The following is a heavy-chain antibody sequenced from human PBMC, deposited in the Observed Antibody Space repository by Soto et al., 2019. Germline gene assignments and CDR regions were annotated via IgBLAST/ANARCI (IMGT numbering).Heavy chain of an antibody. Sequence: GGSLRLSCAASGFTFSSYAMHWVRQAPGKGLEWVAVISYDGSNKYYADSVKGRFTISRDNSKNTLYLQMNSLRAEDTAVYYCARAPYPELEPGGLDYWGQGTLVTVSS. CDR2: ISYDGSNK. CDR1: GFTFSSYA. V-gene: IGHV3-30-3*01. D-gene: IGHD1-1*01. J-gene: IGHJ4*02. CDR3: ARAPYPELEPGGLDY.